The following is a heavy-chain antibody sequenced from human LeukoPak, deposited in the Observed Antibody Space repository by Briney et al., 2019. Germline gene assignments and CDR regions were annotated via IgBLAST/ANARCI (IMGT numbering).Heavy chain of an antibody. Sequence: GGSLRLSCAASGFTFSDYYMSWIRQAPGKGLEWVAVISYDGSNKYYADSVKGRFTISRDNSKNTLYLQMNSLRAEDTAVYYCARASSSSLDEYFQHWGQGTLVTVSS. V-gene: IGHV3-30*03. D-gene: IGHD6-13*01. CDR1: GFTFSDYY. CDR2: ISYDGSNK. J-gene: IGHJ1*01. CDR3: ARASSSSLDEYFQH.